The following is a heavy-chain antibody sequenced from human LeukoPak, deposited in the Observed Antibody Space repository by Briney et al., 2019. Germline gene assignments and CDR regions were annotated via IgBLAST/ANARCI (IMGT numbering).Heavy chain of an antibody. Sequence: GGSLRLSCAASGFTFSSYSMNWVRQAPGKGLEWVSSISSSSSYIYYADSVKGRFTISRDNAKNSLYLQMNSLRAEDTAVYYCARSYCSSTSCPTVDYWGQGTLVTVSS. V-gene: IGHV3-21*04. CDR2: ISSSSSYI. D-gene: IGHD2-2*01. CDR3: ARSYCSSTSCPTVDY. J-gene: IGHJ4*02. CDR1: GFTFSSYS.